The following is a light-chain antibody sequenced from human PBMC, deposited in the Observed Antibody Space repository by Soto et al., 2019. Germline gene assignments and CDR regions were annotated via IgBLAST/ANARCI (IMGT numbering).Light chain of an antibody. CDR3: QQRSNWPPST. Sequence: EILLTQSPATLSLSPGERATLSCRASQSVSSYLAWYQQKPGQAPRLLIYDASNRATGIPARFTGSGSGTDFTLTISSLEHDDFAVDYCQQRSNWPPSTFGQGTRLEIK. CDR1: QSVSSY. CDR2: DAS. J-gene: IGKJ5*01. V-gene: IGKV3-11*01.